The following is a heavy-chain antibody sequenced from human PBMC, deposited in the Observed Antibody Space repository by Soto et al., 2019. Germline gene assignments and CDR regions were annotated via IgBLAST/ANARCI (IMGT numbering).Heavy chain of an antibody. CDR3: ARVSEYSSSDY. J-gene: IGHJ4*02. CDR2: IWYDGSNK. CDR1: GFTFSSYG. V-gene: IGHV3-33*01. Sequence: PGGSLRLSCAASGFTFSSYGIHWVRQAPGKGLEWVAVIWYDGSNKYYADSVKGRFTISRDNSKNTLYLQMNSLRAEDTAVYYCARVSEYSSSDYWGQGTLVTVSS. D-gene: IGHD6-6*01.